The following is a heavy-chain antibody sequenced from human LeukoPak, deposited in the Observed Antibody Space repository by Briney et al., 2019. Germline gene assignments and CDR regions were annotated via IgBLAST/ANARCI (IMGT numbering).Heavy chain of an antibody. J-gene: IGHJ4*02. D-gene: IGHD3-10*01. Sequence: GGSLRLSCAASGFTFSSYEMNWVRQAPGKGLEWVSYISVSGDTIYYADSVKGRFTISRDNAKKSLYLQMKSLRAEDTAVYYCARGTLYYGSESYDYWGQGTLVAVSS. V-gene: IGHV3-48*03. CDR3: ARGTLYYGSESYDY. CDR1: GFTFSSYE. CDR2: ISVSGDTI.